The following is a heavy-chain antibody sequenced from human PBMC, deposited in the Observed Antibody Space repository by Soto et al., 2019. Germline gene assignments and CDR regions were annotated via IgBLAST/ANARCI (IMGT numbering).Heavy chain of an antibody. CDR2: IIPIFGTA. V-gene: IGHV1-69*13. CDR3: ARWRGPQNYYGSGSYYSEPRYYYGMDV. CDR1: GGTISRYA. D-gene: IGHD3-10*01. J-gene: IGHJ6*02. Sequence: SVKVSCKASGGTISRYAISWVRHAPGQGLEWMGGIIPIFGTANYAQKFQGRVTITADESTSTAYMELSSLRSEDTAVYYCARWRGPQNYYGSGSYYSEPRYYYGMDVWGQGDTVTVSS.